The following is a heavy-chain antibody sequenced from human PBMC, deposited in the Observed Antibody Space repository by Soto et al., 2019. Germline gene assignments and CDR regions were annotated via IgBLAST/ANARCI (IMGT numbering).Heavy chain of an antibody. CDR3: ARADY. CDR1: GYTFKAYA. V-gene: IGHV1-3*01. J-gene: IGHJ4*02. CDR2: LNSGNAKT. Sequence: ASVKVSCKGSGYTFKAYAMHWVGQAPGHSLEWMGWLNSGNAKTKYSQKFQDRVTITSDTSAKTAYMELRSLGSEDTAVYYCARADYCGQGTSVIVSS.